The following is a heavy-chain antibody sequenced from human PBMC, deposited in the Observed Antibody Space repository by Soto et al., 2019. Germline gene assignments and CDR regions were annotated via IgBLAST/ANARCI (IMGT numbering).Heavy chain of an antibody. D-gene: IGHD3-10*01. CDR3: ARFKRVTFSYDY. CDR2: IRNDGSNN. V-gene: IGHV3-33*01. J-gene: IGHJ4*02. Sequence: PGGSLRLSCAASGFSFTSYGMYWVRQTPGKGLERVAGIRNDGSNNYYADSVKGRITISRDNSKNMLYLQMNSLRAEDTAVYYCARFKRVTFSYDYWGQGIPVTVSS. CDR1: GFSFTSYG.